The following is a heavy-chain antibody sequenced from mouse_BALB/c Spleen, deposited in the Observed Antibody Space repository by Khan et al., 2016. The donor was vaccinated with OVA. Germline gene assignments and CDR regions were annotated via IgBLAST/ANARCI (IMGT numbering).Heavy chain of an antibody. CDR1: GFTFSTYG. CDR2: VSTGGTYT. Sequence: EVELVESGGDLVKPGGSLKLSCAASGFTFSTYGMSWVRQTPDRRLEWVATVSTGGTYTYYLDSVKGRFTISRDNAKNTLYLQMGSLKSEDTAMFYCTRLAYYYDSEGFAYWGQGTLVTVSA. CDR3: TRLAYYYDSEGFAY. D-gene: IGHD1-1*01. V-gene: IGHV5-6*01. J-gene: IGHJ3*01.